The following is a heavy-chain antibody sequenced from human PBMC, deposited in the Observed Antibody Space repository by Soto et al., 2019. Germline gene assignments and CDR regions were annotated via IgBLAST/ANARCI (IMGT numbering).Heavy chain of an antibody. CDR3: ARAGGCSSTSCDLDH. J-gene: IGHJ4*02. CDR1: GGSVSNNW. D-gene: IGHD2-2*01. CDR2: IYQSGST. V-gene: IGHV4-4*02. Sequence: SETLSLTCAVSGGSVSNNWWSWVRQPPGKGLEWIGEIYQSGSTNYSPSLKSRVTISLDKSKNQFSLKMNSVTAADTAVYYCARAGGCSSTSCDLDHWSQGTLVTVSS.